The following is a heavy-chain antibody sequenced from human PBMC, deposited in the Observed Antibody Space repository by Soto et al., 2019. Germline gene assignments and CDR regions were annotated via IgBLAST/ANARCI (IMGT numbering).Heavy chain of an antibody. Sequence: KFQGRVTITRDTSESTAYMELSSLRSEDTALYYCARDVAAADYWGQGTLVTVSS. V-gene: IGHV1-3*01. J-gene: IGHJ4*02. CDR3: ARDVAAADY. D-gene: IGHD6-13*01.